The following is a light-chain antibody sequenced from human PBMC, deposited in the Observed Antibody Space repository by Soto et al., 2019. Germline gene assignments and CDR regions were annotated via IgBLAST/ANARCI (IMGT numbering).Light chain of an antibody. CDR1: QSISSW. Sequence: DIQMTQSPSTLSASVGDRVTITCRASQSISSWLAWYQQKPGKAPKLLIYKASSLESGVPSRFSVSGSGTEFTLTISSLQPYDFANYYYQQYNSYSITFGPGTKVDIK. CDR2: KAS. J-gene: IGKJ3*01. V-gene: IGKV1-5*03. CDR3: QQYNSYSIT.